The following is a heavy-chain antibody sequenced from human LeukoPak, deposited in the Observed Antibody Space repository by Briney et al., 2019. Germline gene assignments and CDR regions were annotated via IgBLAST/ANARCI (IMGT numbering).Heavy chain of an antibody. CDR2: IYYSGST. CDR3: ARRYYGSGSYYRY. V-gene: IGHV4-61*01. J-gene: IGHJ4*02. D-gene: IGHD3-10*01. CDR1: GGSVSSGSYY. Sequence: SETLSLTCTVSGGSVSSGSYYWSWIRQPPGKGLEWIGYIYYSGSTNYNPSLKSRVTISVDTSKNQFSLKLSSVTAADTAVYYCARRYYGSGSYYRYWGQGTLVTVSS.